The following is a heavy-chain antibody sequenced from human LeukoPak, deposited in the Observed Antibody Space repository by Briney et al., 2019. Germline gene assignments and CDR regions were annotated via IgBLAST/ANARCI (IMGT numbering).Heavy chain of an antibody. CDR3: AKFGRSTSPVN. CDR2: IRPDGSEK. D-gene: IGHD3-16*01. J-gene: IGHJ4*02. V-gene: IGHV3-7*01. CDR1: GFTFSSYN. Sequence: PGGSLRLSCAASGFTFSSYNMNWVRQAPGKGLEWVGNIRPDGSEKQYVDSVKGRFTISRDNAQNSLYLQMNSLRAEDTAVYYCAKFGRSTSPVNWGRGTLVTVSS.